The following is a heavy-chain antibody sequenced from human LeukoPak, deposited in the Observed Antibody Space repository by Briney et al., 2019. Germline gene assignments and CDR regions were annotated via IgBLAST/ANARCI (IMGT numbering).Heavy chain of an antibody. V-gene: IGHV4-31*03. CDR1: GGSISSGGYS. J-gene: IGHJ3*02. CDR2: IYNGGST. CDR3: ARRGNGAFDI. Sequence: SETLSLTCTVSGGSISSGGYSWSWLRQHPGKGLEWIGYIYNGGSTYHNPSLKSRITISGDTSKNQFSLKLSSVTAADTAVYYCARRGNGAFDIWGQGTMVTVSS. D-gene: IGHD1-1*01.